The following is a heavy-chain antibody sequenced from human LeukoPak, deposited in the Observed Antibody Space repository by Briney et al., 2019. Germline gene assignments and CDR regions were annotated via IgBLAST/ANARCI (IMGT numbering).Heavy chain of an antibody. Sequence: GGSLRLSCAASGFTFSSYELYWVRQAPGKGLEWISYISSRTTTIKYADSVRGRFTISRDDARESLYLQMNSLRAEDTAIYFCGASRQYVGAFDIWGQATLVTVST. V-gene: IGHV3-48*03. CDR1: GFTFSSYE. CDR2: ISSRTTTI. CDR3: GASRQYVGAFDI. D-gene: IGHD3-16*01. J-gene: IGHJ3*02.